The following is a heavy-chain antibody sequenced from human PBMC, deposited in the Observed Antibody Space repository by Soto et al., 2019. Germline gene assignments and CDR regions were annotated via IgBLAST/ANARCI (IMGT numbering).Heavy chain of an antibody. Sequence: EVQLVESGGGLVQPGGSLRLSCAASGFTFSSYSMNWVRQAPGKGLEWVSYISSSSSTIYYADSVKGRFTISRDNAKNSLYLQMNSLREEDTAVYYCDACIAVPSFDYWGQGTLVTVSS. V-gene: IGHV3-48*02. CDR3: DACIAVPSFDY. J-gene: IGHJ4*02. D-gene: IGHD6-19*01. CDR1: GFTFSSYS. CDR2: ISSSSSTI.